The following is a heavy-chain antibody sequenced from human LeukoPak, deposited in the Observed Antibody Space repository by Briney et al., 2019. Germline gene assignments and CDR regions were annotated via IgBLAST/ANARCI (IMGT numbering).Heavy chain of an antibody. D-gene: IGHD3-10*01. CDR3: ARRNYYGSGSYYKNVFDI. J-gene: IGHJ3*02. CDR1: GGSISNYY. Sequence: SETLSLTCTVSGGSISNYYWSWIRQPPGKGLECIGYIYYSGSTNYNPSLKSRVTISLDTSRNQFSLKLSSVTAADSAVYYCARRNYYGSGSYYKNVFDIWGQGTMVTVSS. V-gene: IGHV4-59*01. CDR2: IYYSGST.